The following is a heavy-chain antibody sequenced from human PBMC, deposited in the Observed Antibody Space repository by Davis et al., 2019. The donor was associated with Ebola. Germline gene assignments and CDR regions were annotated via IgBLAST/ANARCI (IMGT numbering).Heavy chain of an antibody. V-gene: IGHV3-64*01. CDR2: ISTSGGST. Sequence: GESLKISCAASGFTFSNYALHWVRQAPGKGLEYVSLISTSGGSTYYANSVKGRFTISRDNAKNSLYLQMNSLRAEDTAVYYCARLLQGDDYWGQGTLVTVSS. J-gene: IGHJ4*02. D-gene: IGHD3-16*01. CDR1: GFTFSNYA. CDR3: ARLLQGDDY.